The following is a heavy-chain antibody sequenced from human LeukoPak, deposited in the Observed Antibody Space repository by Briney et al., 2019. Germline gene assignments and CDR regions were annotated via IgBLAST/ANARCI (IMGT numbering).Heavy chain of an antibody. CDR3: ARKTSAWIQLWFLDY. J-gene: IGHJ4*02. CDR1: GFTFSSYS. D-gene: IGHD5-18*01. CDR2: ISSSSSYI. V-gene: IGHV3-21*01. Sequence: PGGSLRLSCAASGFTFSSYSMYWVRQAPGKGLEWVSSISSSSSYIYYADSVKGRFTISRDNAKNSLYLQMNSLRAEDTAVYYCARKTSAWIQLWFLDYWGQGTLVTVSS.